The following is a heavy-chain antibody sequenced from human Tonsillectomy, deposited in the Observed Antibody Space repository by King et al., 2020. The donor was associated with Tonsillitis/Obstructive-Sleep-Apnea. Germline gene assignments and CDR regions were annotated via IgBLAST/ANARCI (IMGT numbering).Heavy chain of an antibody. J-gene: IGHJ4*02. CDR3: ARDCMSHYYDSRGYYTFNC. D-gene: IGHD3-22*01. CDR2: ISAHNGHT. CDR1: GYTFTNYG. V-gene: IGHV1-18*01. Sequence: VQLVESGAEVKKPGASVKVSCKASGYTFTNYGISWVRQAPGQGLEWMAWISAHNGHTNYAQKLQGRVTMTTDTSTSTAYMELRSLRSDDTAVYYCARDCMSHYYDSRGYYTFNCWGQGTLVTVSA.